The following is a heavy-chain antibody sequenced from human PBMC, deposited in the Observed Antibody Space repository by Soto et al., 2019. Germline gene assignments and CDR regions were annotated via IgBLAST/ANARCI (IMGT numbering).Heavy chain of an antibody. J-gene: IGHJ6*02. D-gene: IGHD2-15*01. CDR1: GFTFSSYA. Sequence: SLRLSCAASGFTFSSYAMSWVRQAPGKGLEWVSAISGSGGSTYYADSVKGRFTISRDNSKNTLYLQMNSLRAEDTAVYYCAKLSGYCSGGSCYSAYYYYGMDVWGQGTTVTVSS. CDR2: ISGSGGST. V-gene: IGHV3-23*01. CDR3: AKLSGYCSGGSCYSAYYYYGMDV.